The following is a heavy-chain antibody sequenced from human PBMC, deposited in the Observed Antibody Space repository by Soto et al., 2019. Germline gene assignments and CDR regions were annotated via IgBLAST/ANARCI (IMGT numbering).Heavy chain of an antibody. J-gene: IGHJ5*02. Sequence: PGGSLRLSCAASGFTFSSYGMHWVRQAPGKGLEWVAVIWYEGSNKYYADSVKGRFTISRDNSKNTLYLQMNSLRAEDTAVYYCAREAPTDYGDEGNWFDPWGQGTLVTVSS. CDR2: IWYEGSNK. CDR1: GFTFSSYG. CDR3: AREAPTDYGDEGNWFDP. V-gene: IGHV3-33*01. D-gene: IGHD4-17*01.